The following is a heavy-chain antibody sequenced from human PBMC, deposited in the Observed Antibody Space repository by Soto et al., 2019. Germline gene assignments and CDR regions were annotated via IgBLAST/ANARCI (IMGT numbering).Heavy chain of an antibody. CDR3: ARGTWGISWPNFFDF. CDR2: IYAGGST. D-gene: IGHD6-13*01. CDR1: GFSVTTTY. J-gene: IGHJ4*02. V-gene: IGHV3-53*01. Sequence: GSLRLSCTAPGFSVTTTYMSWVRQAPGKGLGWVSLIYAGGSTSYADSVKGRFTVYRDNSNNTLFLQLNSLRVEDTAVYYCARGTWGISWPNFFDFWGQGVLVTVSS.